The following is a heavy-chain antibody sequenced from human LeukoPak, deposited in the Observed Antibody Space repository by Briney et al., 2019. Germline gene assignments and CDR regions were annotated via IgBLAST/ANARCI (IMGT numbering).Heavy chain of an antibody. Sequence: GGSLRLSCAASGFTFSSYGMHWVRQAPGKGLEWVAVISYDGSNKYYADSVKGRFTISRDNSKDTLYLQMNSLRAEDTAVYYCAKDLDYFIDYWGQGTLVTVSS. V-gene: IGHV3-30*18. CDR2: ISYDGSNK. CDR3: AKDLDYFIDY. D-gene: IGHD2/OR15-2a*01. CDR1: GFTFSSYG. J-gene: IGHJ4*02.